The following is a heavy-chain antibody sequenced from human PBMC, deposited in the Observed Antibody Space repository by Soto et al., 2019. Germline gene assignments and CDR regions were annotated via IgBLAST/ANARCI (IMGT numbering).Heavy chain of an antibody. J-gene: IGHJ5*02. Sequence: PGGSLRLSCAASGFTFSSYAMSWVRQAPGKGLEWVSAISGSGGSTYYADSVKGRFTISRDNSKNTLYLQMNSLRAEDTAVYYCAKDRRGIAARPPEFDPWGQGTLVTVSS. D-gene: IGHD6-6*01. V-gene: IGHV3-23*01. CDR1: GFTFSSYA. CDR3: AKDRRGIAARPPEFDP. CDR2: ISGSGGST.